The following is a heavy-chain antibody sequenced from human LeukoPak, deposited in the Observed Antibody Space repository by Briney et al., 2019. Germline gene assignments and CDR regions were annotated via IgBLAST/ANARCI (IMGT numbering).Heavy chain of an antibody. J-gene: IGHJ1*01. D-gene: IGHD6-13*01. Sequence: GGSLRLSCAVSGFTLDDYAMHWVRQAPGKGLEWVTGISWNSGSIGYAASVKGRFTISRDNAKNSLYLQMNSLRDEDTALYYCAKDKPGRYNSSWHALHYFQHWGQGTLVTVYS. CDR3: AKDKPGRYNSSWHALHYFQH. V-gene: IGHV3-9*01. CDR1: GFTLDDYA. CDR2: ISWNSGSI.